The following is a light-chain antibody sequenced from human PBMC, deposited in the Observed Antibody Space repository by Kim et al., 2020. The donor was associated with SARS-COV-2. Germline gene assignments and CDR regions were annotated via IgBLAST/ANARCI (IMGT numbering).Light chain of an antibody. CDR2: EVS. CDR3: SSYAGSNNFEV. J-gene: IGLJ1*01. CDR1: SSDVGGYNY. Sequence: SVTISCTGTSSDVGGYNYVSWYQQHPGKAPNLMIYEVSKRPAGGPDRFSGSKSGNTASLTVSGLQAEDEADYYCSSYAGSNNFEVFGTGTKVTVL. V-gene: IGLV2-8*01.